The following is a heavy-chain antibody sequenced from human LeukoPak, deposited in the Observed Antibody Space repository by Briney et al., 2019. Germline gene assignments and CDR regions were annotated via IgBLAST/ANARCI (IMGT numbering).Heavy chain of an antibody. CDR2: MNPNSGNT. V-gene: IGHV1-8*01. CDR3: ARGLLGVATKLRTFDP. J-gene: IGHJ5*02. D-gene: IGHD5-12*01. CDR1: GYTFTSYD. Sequence: ASVKVSCKASGYTFTSYDINWVRQATGQGLELMGWMNPNSGNTGYAQKFQGRVTMTRNTSISTAYMELSSLRSEDTAVYYCARGLLGVATKLRTFDPWGQGTLVTVSS.